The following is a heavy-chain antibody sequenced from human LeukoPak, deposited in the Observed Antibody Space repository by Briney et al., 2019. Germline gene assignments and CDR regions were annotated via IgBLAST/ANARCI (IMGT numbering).Heavy chain of an antibody. CDR3: TRVYLERLTAGYFDH. D-gene: IGHD2-8*01. Sequence: GGSLRLSCAASGFTFSTYAMRWVRQAPGKGLEWVAVISYDGRQKYYADSVKGRFTISRDNSKNTLFLQMNSLRDEDTAVYYCTRVYLERLTAGYFDHWGQGTLVTVSP. V-gene: IGHV3-30*14. J-gene: IGHJ4*02. CDR1: GFTFSTYA. CDR2: ISYDGRQK.